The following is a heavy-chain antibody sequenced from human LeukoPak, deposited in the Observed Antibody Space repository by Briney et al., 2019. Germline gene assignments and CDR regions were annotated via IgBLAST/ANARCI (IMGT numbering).Heavy chain of an antibody. CDR3: ATGLTYCGGDCPYYFGY. CDR2: ISSSSSYI. J-gene: IGHJ4*02. CDR1: GFTFSSYS. D-gene: IGHD2-21*02. V-gene: IGHV3-21*01. Sequence: GGSLRLSCAASGFTFSSYSMNWVRQAPGKGLEWVSSISSSSSYIYYADSVKGRFTISRDNAKNSLYLQMNSLRAEDTAVYYCATGLTYCGGDCPYYFGYWGQGTLVTVSS.